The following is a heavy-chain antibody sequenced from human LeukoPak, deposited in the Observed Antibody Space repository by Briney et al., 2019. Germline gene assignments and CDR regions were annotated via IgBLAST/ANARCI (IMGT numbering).Heavy chain of an antibody. D-gene: IGHD3-3*01. CDR3: ARDWYYDFLSGFPPDPYYYYGMDV. CDR1: GYTFTSYG. J-gene: IGHJ6*02. CDR2: ISAYNGNT. V-gene: IGHV1-18*01. Sequence: ASVKVSCKASGYTFTSYGISWVRQAPGQGLEWMGWISAYNGNTNYAQKLQGRVTMTTDTSTSTAYMELRSLRSDDTAVYYCARDWYYDFLSGFPPDPYYYYGMDVWGQGTTVTVSS.